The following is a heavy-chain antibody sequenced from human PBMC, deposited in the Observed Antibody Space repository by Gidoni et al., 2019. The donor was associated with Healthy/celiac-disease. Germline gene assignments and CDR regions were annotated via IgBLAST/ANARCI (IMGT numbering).Heavy chain of an antibody. Sequence: EVQLVESGGGLVQPGGSLRLSCAASGFPFSSYAMSWVRQAPGKGLEWVSAISGSGGSTYYADSVKGRFTISRDNSKNTLYLQMNSLRAEDTAVYYCAKGPSMIVVGLSAWFDPWGQGTLVTVSS. J-gene: IGHJ5*02. CDR1: GFPFSSYA. CDR3: AKGPSMIVVGLSAWFDP. V-gene: IGHV3-23*04. CDR2: ISGSGGST. D-gene: IGHD3-22*01.